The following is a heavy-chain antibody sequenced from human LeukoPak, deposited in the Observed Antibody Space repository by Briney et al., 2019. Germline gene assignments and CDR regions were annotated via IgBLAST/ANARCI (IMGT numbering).Heavy chain of an antibody. Sequence: GGSLRLSCAASGFTFSSYWMHWVRQAPGKGLEWVAVISYDGSNKYYADSVKGRFTISRDNSKNTLYLQMNSLRAEDTAVYYCARGGYCSSTSCYAEPNHDAFDIWGQGTMVTVSS. CDR3: ARGGYCSSTSCYAEPNHDAFDI. J-gene: IGHJ3*02. D-gene: IGHD2-2*01. V-gene: IGHV3-30*03. CDR1: GFTFSSYW. CDR2: ISYDGSNK.